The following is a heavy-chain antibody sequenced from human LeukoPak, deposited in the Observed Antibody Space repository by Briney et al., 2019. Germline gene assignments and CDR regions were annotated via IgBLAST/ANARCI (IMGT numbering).Heavy chain of an antibody. CDR2: ISGSGGGT. V-gene: IGHV3-23*01. CDR1: GFPFSSYA. Sequence: QPGGSLRLSCAASGFPFSSYAMSWVRQAPGKGLEWVSTISGSGGGTYYADSVKGQFTISRDNSKNTLYLQMNSLRAGDTAVYYCAKDIVGANYYYMDVWGKGTTVTISS. CDR3: AKDIVGANYYYMDV. D-gene: IGHD1-26*01. J-gene: IGHJ6*03.